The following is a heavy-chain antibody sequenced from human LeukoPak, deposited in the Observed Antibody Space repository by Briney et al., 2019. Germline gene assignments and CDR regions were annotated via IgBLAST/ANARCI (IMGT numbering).Heavy chain of an antibody. CDR3: ARWDCSSTSCPHYGMDV. CDR1: GGTFSSYA. V-gene: IGHV1-69*13. Sequence: GASVKVSCKASGGTFSSYAISWVRQAPGQGLEWMGGIIPIFGTANYAQKFQGRVTITADESTSTAYMELSSLRSEDTAVYYCARWDCSSTSCPHYGMDVWGQGTTVTVSS. D-gene: IGHD2-2*01. CDR2: IIPIFGTA. J-gene: IGHJ6*02.